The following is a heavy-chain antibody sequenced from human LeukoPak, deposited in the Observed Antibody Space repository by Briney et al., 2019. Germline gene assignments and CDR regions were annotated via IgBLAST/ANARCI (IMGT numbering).Heavy chain of an antibody. V-gene: IGHV4-38-2*01. CDR2: IYHSGCT. J-gene: IGHJ6*04. CDR1: GYSISSGYY. CDR3: ARQVDV. Sequence: SETLSLTCAVSGYSISSGYYWGWIRQPPGKGLEWIGSIYHSGCTYYNPSLKSRVTISVDTSKNQFSLKLSSVTAADTAVYYCARQVDVWGKGTTVTVSS.